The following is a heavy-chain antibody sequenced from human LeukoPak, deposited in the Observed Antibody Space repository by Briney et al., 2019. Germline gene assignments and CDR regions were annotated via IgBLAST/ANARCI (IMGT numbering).Heavy chain of an antibody. D-gene: IGHD3-10*01. CDR1: GFTFSSYS. Sequence: GGSLRLSCVVSGFTFSSYSMIWVRQAPGKGLQWVANMKKDGSETNYVDSVKGRFTISRVNAKNSLYLQMNSLRAEDTAVYYCGRHRSGSGTYFIDYWGQGTLVSVSS. CDR2: MKKDGSET. J-gene: IGHJ4*02. V-gene: IGHV3-7*01. CDR3: GRHRSGSGTYFIDY.